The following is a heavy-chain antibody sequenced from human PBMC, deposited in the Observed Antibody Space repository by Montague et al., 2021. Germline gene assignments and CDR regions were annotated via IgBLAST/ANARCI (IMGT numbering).Heavy chain of an antibody. J-gene: IGHJ6*03. V-gene: IGHV4-4*07. Sequence: TLSLTCTVFGDSINTYSWSWIRQPAGKGLEWIGRLSNGGSTNSNPSLKSRVSMSVDTSKNQFSLKQSSVTAADTAVYFCARDTVGASGYFYYYYMDVWGRGTTVTVSS. D-gene: IGHD1-26*01. CDR1: GDSINTYS. CDR3: ARDTVGASGYFYYYYMDV. CDR2: LSNGGST.